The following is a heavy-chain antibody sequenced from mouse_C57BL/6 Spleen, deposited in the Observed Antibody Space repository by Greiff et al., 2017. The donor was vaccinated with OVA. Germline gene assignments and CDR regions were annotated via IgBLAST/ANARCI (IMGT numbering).Heavy chain of an antibody. CDR1: GFTFSSYT. J-gene: IGHJ1*03. V-gene: IGHV5-9*01. CDR2: ISGGGGNT. CDR3: ARQGTTVVAPYWYFDV. D-gene: IGHD1-1*01. Sequence: EVKLVESGGGLVKPGGSLKLSCAASGFTFSSYTMSWVRQTPEKRLEWVATISGGGGNTYYPDSVKGRFTISRDNAKNTLYLQMSSLRSEDTALYYGARQGTTVVAPYWYFDVWGTGTTVTVSS.